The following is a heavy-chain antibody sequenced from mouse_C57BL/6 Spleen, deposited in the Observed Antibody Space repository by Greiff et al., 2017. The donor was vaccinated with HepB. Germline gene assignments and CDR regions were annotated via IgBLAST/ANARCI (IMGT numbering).Heavy chain of an antibody. CDR2: IRNKANGYTT. CDR3: ARLFSITTVEDYAMDY. D-gene: IGHD1-1*01. J-gene: IGHJ4*01. Sequence: EVQLVESGGGLVQPGGSLSLSCAASGFTFTDYYMSWVRQPPGKALEWLGFIRNKANGYTTEYSASVKGRFTISRDNSQSILYLQRNALRAEDSATYYCARLFSITTVEDYAMDYWGQGTSVTVSS. V-gene: IGHV7-3*01. CDR1: GFTFTDYY.